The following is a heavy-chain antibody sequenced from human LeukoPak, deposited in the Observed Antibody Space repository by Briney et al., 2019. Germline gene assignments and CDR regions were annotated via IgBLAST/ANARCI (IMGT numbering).Heavy chain of an antibody. Sequence: GGSLRLSCAASGFSFSIYSMNWVRQAPGKGLEWVSSISSRSYTDYADSVRGRFTISRDNAKNSLFLQMNSLRAEDTAVYYCASYGGFTSATLVDLLWGQGTLVTVSS. CDR1: GFSFSIYS. J-gene: IGHJ4*02. V-gene: IGHV3-21*01. CDR3: ASYGGFTSATLVDLL. D-gene: IGHD4-23*01. CDR2: ISSRSYT.